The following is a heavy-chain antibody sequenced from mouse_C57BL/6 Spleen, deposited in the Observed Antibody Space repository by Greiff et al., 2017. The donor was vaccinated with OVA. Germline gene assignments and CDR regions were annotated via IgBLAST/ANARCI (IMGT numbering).Heavy chain of an antibody. Sequence: EVKVVESGGDLVKPGGSLKLSCAASGFTFSSYGMSWVRQTPDKRLEWVATISSGGSYTYYPDSVKGRFTISRDNAKNTLYLQMSSLKSEDTAMYYCARGETNRYSFDYWGQGTTLTVSS. CDR3: ARGETNRYSFDY. CDR1: GFTFSSYG. D-gene: IGHD2-13*01. J-gene: IGHJ2*01. CDR2: ISSGGSYT. V-gene: IGHV5-6*01.